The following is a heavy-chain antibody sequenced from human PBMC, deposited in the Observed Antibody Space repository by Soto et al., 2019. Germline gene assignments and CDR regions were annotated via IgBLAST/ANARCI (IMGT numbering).Heavy chain of an antibody. Sequence: GESLKISCKGSGYSFTSYWIGWVRQMPGKGLEWMGVIYPGDSDTRYSPSFQGQVTISADKSISTAYLQWSSLKASDTAMYYCARHYCSSTSCYPVYYYYYGMDVWGQGTTVTVSS. D-gene: IGHD2-2*01. V-gene: IGHV5-51*01. CDR2: IYPGDSDT. J-gene: IGHJ6*02. CDR1: GYSFTSYW. CDR3: ARHYCSSTSCYPVYYYYYGMDV.